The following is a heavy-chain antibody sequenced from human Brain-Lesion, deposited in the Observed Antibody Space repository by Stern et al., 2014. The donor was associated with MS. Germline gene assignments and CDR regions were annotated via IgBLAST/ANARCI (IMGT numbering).Heavy chain of an antibody. Sequence: QLQLQESGPGLVKPSETLSLTCTVSGGSISSSSYYWGWIRQPPGKGLEWIGSIYYSGSTYYNPSLKSRVTISVDTSKNQFSLKLSSGTAADTAVYYCAREMGFGAMEEYFQHWGQGTLVTVSS. CDR1: GGSISSSSYY. CDR3: AREMGFGAMEEYFQH. J-gene: IGHJ1*01. CDR2: IYYSGST. D-gene: IGHD5-18*01. V-gene: IGHV4-39*02.